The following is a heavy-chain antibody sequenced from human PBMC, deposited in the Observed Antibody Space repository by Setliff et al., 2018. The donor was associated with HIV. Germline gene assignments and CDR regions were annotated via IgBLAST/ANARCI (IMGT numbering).Heavy chain of an antibody. D-gene: IGHD4-4*01. Sequence: ASVKVSCKASGYTFTGDYMHWVRQAPGQGLEWMGWINPNSGGTNYAQKFQGRVTMTRDTSITTAYMELSRLKSDDTAVYYCARGATTAGLFDYWGQGTLVTVSS. J-gene: IGHJ4*02. CDR2: INPNSGGT. V-gene: IGHV1-2*02. CDR1: GYTFTGDY. CDR3: ARGATTAGLFDY.